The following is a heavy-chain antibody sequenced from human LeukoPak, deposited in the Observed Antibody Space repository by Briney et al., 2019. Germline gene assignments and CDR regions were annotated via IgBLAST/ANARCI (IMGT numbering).Heavy chain of an antibody. J-gene: IGHJ4*02. D-gene: IGHD3-9*01. CDR3: ARRARGLTGSPRHFDY. V-gene: IGHV4-34*01. CDR2: INHSGST. CDR1: GGSFSGYY. Sequence: SETLSLTCAVYGGSFSGYYRSWIRQPPGKGLEWIGEINHSGSTNYNPSLKSRVTISVDTSKNQFSLKLSSVTAADTAVYYCARRARGLTGSPRHFDYWGQGTLVTVSS.